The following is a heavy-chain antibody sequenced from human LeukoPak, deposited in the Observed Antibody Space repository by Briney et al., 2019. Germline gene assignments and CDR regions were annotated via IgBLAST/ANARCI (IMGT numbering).Heavy chain of an antibody. CDR1: GFTFSSYA. V-gene: IGHV3-23*01. D-gene: IGHD3-22*01. CDR3: AKDRGPIVVVITTDFFDY. J-gene: IGHJ4*02. Sequence: GSLRLSCAASGFTFSSYAMSWVRQAPGKGLEWVSAISGSGGSTYYADSVEGRFTISRDNSKNTLYLQMNSLRAEDTAVYYCAKDRGPIVVVITTDFFDYWGQGTLVTVSS. CDR2: ISGSGGST.